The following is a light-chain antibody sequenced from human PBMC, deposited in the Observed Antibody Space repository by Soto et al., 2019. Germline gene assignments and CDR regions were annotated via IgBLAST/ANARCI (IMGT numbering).Light chain of an antibody. CDR1: QRVSRRY. J-gene: IGKJ5*01. CDR2: GAS. V-gene: IGKV3-20*01. CDR3: QQYYWVPDT. Sequence: EIVLPQSPCTLPLSAGERATLSCGASQRVSRRYLAWYQQNPGQTPRLLIYGASDRATGIPDRYSGSGSGTDFTLTVSRLEPEDFAVYYCQQYYWVPDTFGQGTRLEIK.